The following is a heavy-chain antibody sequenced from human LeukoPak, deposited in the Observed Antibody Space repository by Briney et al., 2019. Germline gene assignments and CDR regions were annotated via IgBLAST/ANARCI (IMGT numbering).Heavy chain of an antibody. CDR2: IYYSGST. Sequence: PSQTLSLTCTVSGGSISSGDYYWSWIRQPPGKGLEWIGHIYYSGSTYYNPSLKSRVTISADTSKNQFSLKLSSVTAADTAVYYCARVLNGSGGSLRPRFDYWGQGTLVTVSS. D-gene: IGHD2-15*01. CDR1: GGSISSGDYY. J-gene: IGHJ4*02. V-gene: IGHV4-30-4*08. CDR3: ARVLNGSGGSLRPRFDY.